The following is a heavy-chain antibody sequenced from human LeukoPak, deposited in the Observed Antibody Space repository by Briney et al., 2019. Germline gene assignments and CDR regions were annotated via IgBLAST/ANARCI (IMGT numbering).Heavy chain of an antibody. D-gene: IGHD1-26*01. CDR2: MYYSGST. J-gene: IGHJ4*02. CDR1: GGSIGSYY. V-gene: IGHV4-59*01. CDR3: ARLDNGRGAFDY. Sequence: PSETLSLTCRVSGGSIGSYYWSWIRQPPGKGLEWIGYMYYSGSTNYNPSLKSRVTISIDTSKNQSSLQLSSVTAADTAVYYCARLDNGRGAFDYWGQGTLVTVSS.